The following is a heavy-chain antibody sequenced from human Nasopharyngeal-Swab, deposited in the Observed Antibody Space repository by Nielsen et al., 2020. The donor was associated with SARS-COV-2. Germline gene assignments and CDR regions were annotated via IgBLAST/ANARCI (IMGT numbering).Heavy chain of an antibody. CDR3: ASTAAAFDN. D-gene: IGHD6-25*01. Sequence: SKTLSLTCTVSGGSINSGGYYWSWIRQHPGKGLEWIGYIYYSGSTFYNPSLESRVAMSVDTSKNQFSLNLSSVTAADAAVYYCASTAAAFDNWGQGTLVTVSS. J-gene: IGHJ4*02. CDR1: GGSINSGGYY. V-gene: IGHV4-31*03. CDR2: IYYSGST.